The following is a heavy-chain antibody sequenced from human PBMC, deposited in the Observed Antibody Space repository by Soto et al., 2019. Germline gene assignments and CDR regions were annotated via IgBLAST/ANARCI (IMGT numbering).Heavy chain of an antibody. Sequence: GGSLRLSCAASGFTFSSYSMNWVRQAPGKGLEWVSYISSGSSTIYYADSVKGRFTISRDNAQNSLYLQTNSLRAEDTAVYYCAKIYSSGRGVFDVWGKGKMVTVPS. CDR2: ISSGSSTI. V-gene: IGHV3-48*01. D-gene: IGHD6-19*01. CDR1: GFTFSSYS. CDR3: AKIYSSGRGVFDV. J-gene: IGHJ3*01.